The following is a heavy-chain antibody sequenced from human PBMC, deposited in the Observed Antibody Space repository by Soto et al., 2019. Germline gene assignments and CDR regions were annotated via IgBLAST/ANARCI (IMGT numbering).Heavy chain of an antibody. J-gene: IGHJ6*02. D-gene: IGHD3-10*01. V-gene: IGHV1-3*04. CDR3: ARDLGTMVRGVIVYYYAMDV. CDR2: INTVNGDT. Sequence: VHLVQSGAEVKKPGASVNISCKASGYTFTSYVIHWVRQAPGQRLEWMGRINTVNGDTQYSQKFQGRVTFSRATSARTAYMELSSLRSDDTAVYFCARDLGTMVRGVIVYYYAMDVWGQGTTVTVSS. CDR1: GYTFTSYV.